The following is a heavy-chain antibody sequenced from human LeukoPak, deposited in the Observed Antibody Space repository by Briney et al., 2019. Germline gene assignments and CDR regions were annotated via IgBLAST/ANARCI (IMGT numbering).Heavy chain of an antibody. CDR1: GFTFDDSG. CDR2: IKWNGGST. CDR3: ARDGGDCSGDSCYVDY. J-gene: IGHJ4*02. D-gene: IGHD2-15*01. V-gene: IGHV3-20*04. Sequence: GGSLRLSCAASGFTFDDSGMSWVRQAPGKGLEWVAGIKWNGGSTGYADSVKGRFTISRDNAKNSLYLQMNSLRAEDTALYYCARDGGDCSGDSCYVDYWGQGTLVTVSS.